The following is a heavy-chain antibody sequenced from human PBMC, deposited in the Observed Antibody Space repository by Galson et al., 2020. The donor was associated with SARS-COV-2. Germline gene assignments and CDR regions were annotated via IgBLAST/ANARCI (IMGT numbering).Heavy chain of an antibody. V-gene: IGHV3-64D*08. CDR2: LSSNGGTS. CDR1: GFIFSDYA. CDR3: LAYSSSRQSF. Sequence: GESLKISCSASGFIFSDYAMHWVRQAPGKGLEYVSALSSNGGTSFYADSVKGRFTMSRDNSKNIFYLQVTGLRLEDTALYYCLAYSSSRQSFWGQGTLVTVSS. D-gene: IGHD6-6*01. J-gene: IGHJ4*02.